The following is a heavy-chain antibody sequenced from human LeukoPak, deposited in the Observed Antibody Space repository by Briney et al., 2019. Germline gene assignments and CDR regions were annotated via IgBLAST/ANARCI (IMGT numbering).Heavy chain of an antibody. CDR1: GFTFSSYW. CDR2: IKQDGSEK. Sequence: PGGSLRLSCAASGFTFSSYWMSWVRQAPGKGLEWVANIKQDGSEKYYVDSVKGRFTISRDNAKNSLYLQMNSLRAEDTAVYYCAKDGIGDYDSSGYYHEETNFDYWGQGTLVTVSS. V-gene: IGHV3-7*03. J-gene: IGHJ4*02. D-gene: IGHD3-22*01. CDR3: AKDGIGDYDSSGYYHEETNFDY.